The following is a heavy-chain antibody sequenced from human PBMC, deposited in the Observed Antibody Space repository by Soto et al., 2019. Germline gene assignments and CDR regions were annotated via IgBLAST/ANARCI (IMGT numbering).Heavy chain of an antibody. Sequence: GGSLRLSCAASGLTFSSFWMSWVRQAPGKGPEWVASINQDGNNKQYVDSVKGRVTFTRDTSAGTVYMQLSSLTSEDTAVYYCARDDSGFSGSHYIDYFNYWGQGALVTVSS. CDR3: ARDDSGFSGSHYIDYFNY. D-gene: IGHD1-26*01. V-gene: IGHV3-7*01. CDR2: INQDGNNK. J-gene: IGHJ4*02. CDR1: GLTFSSFW.